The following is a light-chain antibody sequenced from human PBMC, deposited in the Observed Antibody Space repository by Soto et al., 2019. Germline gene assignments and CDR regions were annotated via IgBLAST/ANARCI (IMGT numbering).Light chain of an antibody. J-gene: IGLJ1*01. Sequence: QSVLTQPPSASGSPGQSVTISCTGTSSDVDSYDYVSWYQQHPGKAPKLMIYEVSKRPSGVPDRFSGSKSGNTASLTVSGLQAEDEADYYCSSFSGSNRDVFGTGTKLTVL. CDR1: SSDVDSYDY. V-gene: IGLV2-8*01. CDR2: EVS. CDR3: SSFSGSNRDV.